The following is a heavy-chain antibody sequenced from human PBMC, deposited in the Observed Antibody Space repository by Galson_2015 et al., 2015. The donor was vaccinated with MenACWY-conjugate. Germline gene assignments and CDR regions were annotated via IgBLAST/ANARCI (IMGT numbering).Heavy chain of an antibody. J-gene: IGHJ4*02. CDR3: ASGDYYYDSSSRRKLSMDY. V-gene: IGHV3-7*03. Sequence: LRLSCAVSGFTFSRYWMPWVRQAPGKGLEWVADIKPDGSEKYYADSVKGRFTISRDNVKNSLYLQMNSLRAEDTAVYYCASGDYYYDSSSRRKLSMDYWGQGTLVTVSS. CDR2: IKPDGSEK. CDR1: GFTFSRYW. D-gene: IGHD3-22*01.